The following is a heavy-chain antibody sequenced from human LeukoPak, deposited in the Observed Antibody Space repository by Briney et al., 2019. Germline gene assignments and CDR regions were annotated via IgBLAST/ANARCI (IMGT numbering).Heavy chain of an antibody. J-gene: IGHJ4*02. CDR3: AKGYGSGSYYNVLFDY. D-gene: IGHD3-10*01. CDR2: ISGSGGST. Sequence: GGSLRLSCAASGFTFSSYAMSWVRQAPGKGLEWVSAISGSGGSTYYADSVKGRFTISRDNSKNTLYLQMNSLRAEDTAVYYCAKGYGSGSYYNVLFDYWGQGTLVTVSS. CDR1: GFTFSSYA. V-gene: IGHV3-23*01.